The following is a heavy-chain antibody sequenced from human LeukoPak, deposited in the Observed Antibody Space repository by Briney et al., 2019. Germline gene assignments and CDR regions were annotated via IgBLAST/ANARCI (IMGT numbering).Heavy chain of an antibody. CDR1: GFTFSSYA. Sequence: GGSLRLSCVASGFTFSSYAMHWVRQAPGKGLEWVAVISYDGSNKYYADSVKGRFTISRDNSKNTLYLQMNSLRAEDTAVYYCARGYYDSSGYYSYWGQGTLVTVSS. D-gene: IGHD3-22*01. J-gene: IGHJ4*02. V-gene: IGHV3-30-3*01. CDR2: ISYDGSNK. CDR3: ARGYYDSSGYYSY.